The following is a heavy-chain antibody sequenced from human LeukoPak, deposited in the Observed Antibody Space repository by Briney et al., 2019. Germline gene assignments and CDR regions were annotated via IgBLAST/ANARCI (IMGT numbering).Heavy chain of an antibody. CDR1: GYTFTGYY. D-gene: IGHD3-3*01. CDR3: ARDINDFWSGDFDY. J-gene: IGHJ4*02. Sequence: ASVKVSCKASGYTFTGYYMHWVRQAPGQGLEWMGRINPNSGGTNYAQKFQGRVTITADESASTAYMELSSLRSEDTAVSYCARDINDFWSGDFDYWGQGTLVTVSS. V-gene: IGHV1-2*06. CDR2: INPNSGGT.